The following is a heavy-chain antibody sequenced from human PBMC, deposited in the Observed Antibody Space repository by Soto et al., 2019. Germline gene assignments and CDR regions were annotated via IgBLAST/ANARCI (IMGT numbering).Heavy chain of an antibody. CDR3: ARDLATVGKGFDS. D-gene: IGHD5-12*01. J-gene: IGHJ4*02. Sequence: PVGSLRLSCAASGFSVTGNHMTWVRQAPGKGLEWVSSLYTGGTTYYADSVQGRFTISRDSSKNTLFLQMDRLRVEDSAVYYCARDLATVGKGFDSWGPGTLVTVSS. V-gene: IGHV3-53*01. CDR2: LYTGGTT. CDR1: GFSVTGNH.